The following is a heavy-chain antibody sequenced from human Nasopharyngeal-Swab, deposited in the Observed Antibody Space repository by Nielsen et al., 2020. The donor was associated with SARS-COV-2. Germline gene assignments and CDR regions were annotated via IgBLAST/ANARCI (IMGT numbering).Heavy chain of an antibody. V-gene: IGHV3-13*01. CDR2: IGTAGDT. Sequence: GESLKISCAASGFTFSSYDMHWVRQATGKGLEWVSAIGTAGDTYYPGSVKGRFTISRENAKNSLYLQMNSLRAGDTAVYYCASGDSPRGVAYYYYGMDVWGQGTTVAVSS. CDR3: ASGDSPRGVAYYYYGMDV. D-gene: IGHD3-10*01. CDR1: GFTFSSYD. J-gene: IGHJ6*02.